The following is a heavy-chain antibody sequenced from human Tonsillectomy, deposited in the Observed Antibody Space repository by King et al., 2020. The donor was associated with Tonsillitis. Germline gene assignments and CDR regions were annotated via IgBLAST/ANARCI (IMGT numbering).Heavy chain of an antibody. CDR3: ARRGFGDPGGMDV. CDR1: GFTFSSYS. D-gene: IGHD3-10*01. CDR2: ISSSSTYI. Sequence: VQLVESGGGLVKPGGSLRLSCAASGFTFSSYSMHWVRQAPGKGLEWVSSISSSSTYIYYADSVEGRFTISRDNAKNSLYLQMNSLRAEDTAVYYCARRGFGDPGGMDVWGQGTTVTVSS. J-gene: IGHJ6*02. V-gene: IGHV3-21*01.